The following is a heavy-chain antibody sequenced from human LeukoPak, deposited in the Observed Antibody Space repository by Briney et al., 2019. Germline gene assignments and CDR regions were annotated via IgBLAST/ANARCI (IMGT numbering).Heavy chain of an antibody. V-gene: IGHV3-7*01. Sequence: PGGSLRLSCVASGFTFETYWMSWVRQAPGKGLEWLANIKHDGREKYYVDSVKGRFTISRDNAKASVYLHMNSLRVEDTAIYYCARVRFLADCWGQGTLVTVSS. D-gene: IGHD3-16*01. CDR2: IKHDGREK. CDR3: ARVRFLADC. J-gene: IGHJ4*02. CDR1: GFTFETYW.